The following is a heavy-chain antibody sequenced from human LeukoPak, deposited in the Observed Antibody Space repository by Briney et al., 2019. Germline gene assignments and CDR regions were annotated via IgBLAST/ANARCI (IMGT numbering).Heavy chain of an antibody. D-gene: IGHD3-22*01. CDR3: AITPGPYDSSRNYYPFDY. Sequence: PSETLSLTCTVSGGSISRTNYYWGWIRQPPGKGLEWIGSISYSGSTYYNPSLKSRVTTSLDTSKNWFSLKVSSVTAADTAVYYCAITPGPYDSSRNYYPFDYWGQGIVVTVSS. CDR1: GGSISRTNYY. CDR2: ISYSGST. V-gene: IGHV4-39*07. J-gene: IGHJ4*02.